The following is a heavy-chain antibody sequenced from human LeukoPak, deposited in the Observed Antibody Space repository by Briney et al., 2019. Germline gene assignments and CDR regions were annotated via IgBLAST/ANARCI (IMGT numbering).Heavy chain of an antibody. CDR2: MNPNSGNT. D-gene: IGHD3-22*01. J-gene: IGHJ5*02. CDR1: GYTFTSYD. V-gene: IGHV1-8*01. CDR3: ARGGVVVVIKSLYNWFDP. Sequence: ASVKVSCKASGYTFTSYDINWVRQATGQGLEWMGWMNPNSGNTGYAQKFQGRVTMTRNTSISTAYMELSSLRSEDTAVYYCARGGVVVVIKSLYNWFDPWGQGTLVTVSS.